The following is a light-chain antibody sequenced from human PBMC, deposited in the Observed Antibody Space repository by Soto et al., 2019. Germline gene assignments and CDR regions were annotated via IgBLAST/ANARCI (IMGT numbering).Light chain of an antibody. CDR2: DNN. J-gene: IGLJ2*01. Sequence: QSVLTQPPSVSAAPGQTVSISCSGTSSNIGTNYVSWYQQFPGTAPKLLIYDNNKRPSGIPDRFSGSKSDTSATLAITGLHTGDEADYYCGTWDSTLSTEEFGGGTKLTVL. CDR1: SSNIGTNY. V-gene: IGLV1-51*01. CDR3: GTWDSTLSTEE.